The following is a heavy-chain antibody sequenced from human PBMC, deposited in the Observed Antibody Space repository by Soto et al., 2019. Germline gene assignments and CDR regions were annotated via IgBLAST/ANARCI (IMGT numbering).Heavy chain of an antibody. D-gene: IGHD3-9*01. CDR1: GYTFTSYG. Sequence: SVKVSCKASGYTFTSYGISWVRQAPGQGLEWMGRIIPILGIANYAQKFQGRVTITADKSTSTAYMELSSLRSEDTAVYYCARGRYFDWPLKSDAFDIWGQGTMVTVSS. J-gene: IGHJ3*02. CDR3: ARGRYFDWPLKSDAFDI. V-gene: IGHV1-69*04. CDR2: IIPILGIA.